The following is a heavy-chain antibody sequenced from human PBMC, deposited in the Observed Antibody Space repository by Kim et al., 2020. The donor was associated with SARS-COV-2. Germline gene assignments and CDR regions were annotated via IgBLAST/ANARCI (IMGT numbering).Heavy chain of an antibody. CDR1: GYTFISYD. Sequence: ASVKVSCKASGYTFISYDINWVRQATGQGLEWMGWMNPKSGNTGYAQKFQGRVTMTRNTSISTAYLELSSLRSEDTAVYYCARVLSNYYGSGSYNWFDPWGQGTLVTVSS. V-gene: IGHV1-8*01. CDR2: MNPKSGNT. CDR3: ARVLSNYYGSGSYNWFDP. J-gene: IGHJ5*02. D-gene: IGHD3-10*01.